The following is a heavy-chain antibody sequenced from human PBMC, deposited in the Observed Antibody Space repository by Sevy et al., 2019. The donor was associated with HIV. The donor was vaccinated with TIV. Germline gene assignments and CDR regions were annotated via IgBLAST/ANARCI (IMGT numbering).Heavy chain of an antibody. D-gene: IGHD5-12*01. Sequence: GGSLRLSCAASGFTFSNYALTWVRQAPGKGLESVSTISGSGDSIYYADSVKGRFTVSRDDSKNTLYLQMNSLRAEDTAVYYCAKALSWLLTFDYWGRGTLVTVSS. CDR3: AKALSWLLTFDY. CDR2: ISGSGDSI. V-gene: IGHV3-23*01. J-gene: IGHJ4*02. CDR1: GFTFSNYA.